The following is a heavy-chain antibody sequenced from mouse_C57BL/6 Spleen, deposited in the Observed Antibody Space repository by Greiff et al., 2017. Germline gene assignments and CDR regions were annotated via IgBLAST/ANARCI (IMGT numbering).Heavy chain of an antibody. CDR1: GYAFSSSW. J-gene: IGHJ2*01. Sequence: VQLQQSGPELVKPGASVKISCKASGYAFSSSWMNWVKQRPGKGLEWIGRIYPGDGDTNYNGKFKGKATLTADKSSSTAYMQLSSLTSEDSAVYFCARRGGFYYFDYWGQGTTLTVSA. CDR3: ARRGGFYYFDY. CDR2: IYPGDGDT. V-gene: IGHV1-82*01. D-gene: IGHD3-2*02.